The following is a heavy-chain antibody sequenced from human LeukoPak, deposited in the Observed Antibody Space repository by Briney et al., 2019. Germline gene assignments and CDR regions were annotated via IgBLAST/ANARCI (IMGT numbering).Heavy chain of an antibody. CDR3: GKTTAGYSSGQKPAWPVDY. Sequence: GGSLRLSCEASGFTFGSFAMYWVRQAPGKGLDWIAGIFCSGGSPHYADSVKGRFTISRDNSKNTVYLQINSLRAEDTAVYYCGKTTAGYSSGQKPAWPVDYWGQGTLVTVSS. D-gene: IGHD5-18*01. CDR2: IFCSGGSP. V-gene: IGHV3-23*01. J-gene: IGHJ4*02. CDR1: GFTFGSFA.